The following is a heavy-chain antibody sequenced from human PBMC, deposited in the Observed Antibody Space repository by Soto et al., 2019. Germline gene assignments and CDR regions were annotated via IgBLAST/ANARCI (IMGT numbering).Heavy chain of an antibody. D-gene: IGHD3-10*01. CDR3: SRDRDYGSGSYNY. CDR2: IIPILGIA. J-gene: IGHJ4*02. CDR1: GGTFSSYT. V-gene: IGHV1-69*08. Sequence: QVQLVQSGAEVKKPGSSVKVSCKASGGTFSSYTISWVRQAPGQGLEWMGRIIPILGIANYAQKFQGRVTITADKSTSTAYMELSSLRSEDTDVYYCSRDRDYGSGSYNYWGQGTLDTVSS.